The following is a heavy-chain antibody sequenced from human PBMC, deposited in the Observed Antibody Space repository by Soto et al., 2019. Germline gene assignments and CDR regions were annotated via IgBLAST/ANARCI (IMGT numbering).Heavy chain of an antibody. D-gene: IGHD2-15*01. J-gene: IGHJ6*03. CDR3: AREAPYCSGGSCYSYYMDV. Sequence: QVPLVQSGAEVKKPGASVKVSCKASGYTFTSYDINWVRQATGQGLEWMGWMNPNSGNTGYAQKFQGRVTMTRNTSISTAYMELSSLRSEDTAVYYCAREAPYCSGGSCYSYYMDVWGKGTTVTVSS. CDR1: GYTFTSYD. V-gene: IGHV1-8*01. CDR2: MNPNSGNT.